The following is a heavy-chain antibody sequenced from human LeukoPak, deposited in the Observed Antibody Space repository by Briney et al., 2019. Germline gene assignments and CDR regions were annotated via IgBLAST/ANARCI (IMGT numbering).Heavy chain of an antibody. CDR2: IIPIFGTA. CDR3: ARELDRYYYDSSGCYSPAWFDP. Sequence: ASVKVSCKASGGTFSSYAISWVRQAPGQGLEWMGGIIPIFGTANYAQKFQGRVTITADESTSTAYMELSSLRSEDTAVYYCARELDRYYYDSSGCYSPAWFDPWGQGTLVTVSS. J-gene: IGHJ5*02. D-gene: IGHD3-22*01. CDR1: GGTFSSYA. V-gene: IGHV1-69*13.